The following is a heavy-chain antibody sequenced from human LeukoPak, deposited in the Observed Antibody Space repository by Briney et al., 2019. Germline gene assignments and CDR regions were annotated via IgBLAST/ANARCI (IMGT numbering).Heavy chain of an antibody. Sequence: SETLSLTCTVSGGSISSSSYYWGWIRQPPGKGLEWIGSIYYSGSTYYNPSLKSRVTISADTSKNQFSLKLSSVTAADTAVYYCARLRRDYDSSDAFDIWGQGTMVTVSS. CDR1: GGSISSSSYY. D-gene: IGHD3-3*01. J-gene: IGHJ3*02. CDR2: IYYSGST. V-gene: IGHV4-39*01. CDR3: ARLRRDYDSSDAFDI.